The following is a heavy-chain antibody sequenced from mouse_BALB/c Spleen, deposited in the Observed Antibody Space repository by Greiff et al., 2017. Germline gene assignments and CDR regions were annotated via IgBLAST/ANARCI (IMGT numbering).Heavy chain of an antibody. V-gene: IGHV5-6-5*01. CDR1: GFTFSSYA. CDR3: ASYGSSESAY. D-gene: IGHD1-1*01. J-gene: IGHJ3*01. CDR2: ISSGGST. Sequence: EVMLVESGGGLVKPGGSLKLSCAASGFTFSSYAMSWVRQTPEKRLEWVASISSGGSTYYPDSVKGRFTISRDNARNILYLQMSSLRSEDTAMYYCASYGSSESAYWGQGTLVTVSA.